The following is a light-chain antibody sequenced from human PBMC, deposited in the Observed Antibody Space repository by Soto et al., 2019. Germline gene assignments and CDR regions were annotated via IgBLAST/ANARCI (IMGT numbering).Light chain of an antibody. CDR2: EVK. CDR3: SSYAGSDTVL. CDR1: SSDIGAYNY. J-gene: IGLJ2*01. Sequence: QSALTQPASVSGSPGQSITISCTGTSSDIGAYNYVSWYQQHPGKAPKLMIYEVKNRPSGVSDRFSGSKSGNTASLTISGLRAEDEAAYYCSSYAGSDTVLFGGGTKLTVL. V-gene: IGLV2-14*01.